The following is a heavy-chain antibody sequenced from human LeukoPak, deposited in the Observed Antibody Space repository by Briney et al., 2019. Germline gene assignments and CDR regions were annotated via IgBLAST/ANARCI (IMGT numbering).Heavy chain of an antibody. Sequence: GGSLRLSCAASGFTFSNAWMSWVRQAPGKGLEWVGRIKSKTDGGTTDYTAPVKGRFTISRDDSKNTLYLQMNSLTTEDTAVYFCAHRDTTMVRVDYWGQGTLVTVSS. J-gene: IGHJ4*02. CDR1: GFTFSNAW. V-gene: IGHV3-15*01. D-gene: IGHD5-18*01. CDR2: IKSKTDGGTT. CDR3: AHRDTTMVRVDY.